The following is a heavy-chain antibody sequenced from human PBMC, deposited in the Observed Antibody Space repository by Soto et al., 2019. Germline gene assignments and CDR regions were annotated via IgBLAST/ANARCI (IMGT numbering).Heavy chain of an antibody. D-gene: IGHD3-22*01. V-gene: IGHV3-30-3*01. J-gene: IGHJ4*02. CDR2: ISYYESNR. CDR3: PRAPLYDSSGYLAY. Sequence: GGSLRLSWAACGFTFSSYAIHWVRQAPGKGLEWVAGISYYESNRYYADSVKRRFTISRENSKNTLYLQMNSLRAEDTAVYYCPRAPLYDSSGYLAYWGQGTLVTVSS. CDR1: GFTFSSYA.